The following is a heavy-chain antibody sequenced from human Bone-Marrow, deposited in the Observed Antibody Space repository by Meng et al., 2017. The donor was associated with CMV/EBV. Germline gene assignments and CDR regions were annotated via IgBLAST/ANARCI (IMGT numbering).Heavy chain of an antibody. CDR1: GFTFSSND. CDR2: IGTAGDT. J-gene: IGHJ6*02. CDR3: ARDRGYDFWSGYSSYYYYYYGMAV. Sequence: GESLKISCAASGFTFSSNDMHWVRQTTGKGLEWVSAIGTAGDTYYPGSVKGRFTISRENAKNSLCLQMNSLRAGDTAVYCCARDRGYDFWSGYSSYYYYYYGMAVWGQGHTVTVSS. V-gene: IGHV3-13*01. D-gene: IGHD3-3*01.